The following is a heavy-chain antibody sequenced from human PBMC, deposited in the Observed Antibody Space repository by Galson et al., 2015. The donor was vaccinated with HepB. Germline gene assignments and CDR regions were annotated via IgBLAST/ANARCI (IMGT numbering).Heavy chain of an antibody. D-gene: IGHD6-13*01. V-gene: IGHV4-31*03. Sequence: TLFLTCTVSGGSISSGGYYWRWIRQHPGKGLEWIGYIFYSGSNYYNPSLKSRVTISVDTSKNQFSLKLSAVTAADTAEYYCASSYSSSWYVRAHDAFDIWGQGTMVTVSS. CDR2: IFYSGSN. CDR3: ASSYSSSWYVRAHDAFDI. J-gene: IGHJ3*02. CDR1: GGSISSGGYY.